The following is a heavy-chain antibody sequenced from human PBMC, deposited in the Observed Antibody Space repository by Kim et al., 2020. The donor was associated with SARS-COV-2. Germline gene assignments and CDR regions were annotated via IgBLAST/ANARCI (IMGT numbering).Heavy chain of an antibody. Sequence: GGSLRLSCAASGFTFSSYDMHWVRQATGKGLEWVSAIGTAGDTYYPGSVKGRFTISRENAENSLYLQMNSLRAGDTAVYYCARGHSSSWYYFFDYWGQGTLVTVSS. CDR1: GFTFSSYD. CDR3: ARGHSSSWYYFFDY. J-gene: IGHJ4*02. D-gene: IGHD6-13*01. V-gene: IGHV3-13*01. CDR2: IGTAGDT.